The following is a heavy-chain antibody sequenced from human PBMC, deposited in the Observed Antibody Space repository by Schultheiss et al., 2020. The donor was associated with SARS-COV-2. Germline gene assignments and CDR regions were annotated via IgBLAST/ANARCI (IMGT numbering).Heavy chain of an antibody. CDR2: ISYDSTNI. Sequence: GGSLRLACAASGFSFSSYAMSWVRQAPGKGPEWLTLISYDSTNIHYADSVKGRFTISRDNSKNTLYLQMNSLRPEDTAIYYCARDLPPLDYWGQGTLVTVSS. CDR3: ARDLPPLDY. J-gene: IGHJ4*02. V-gene: IGHV3-30-3*01. CDR1: GFSFSSYA.